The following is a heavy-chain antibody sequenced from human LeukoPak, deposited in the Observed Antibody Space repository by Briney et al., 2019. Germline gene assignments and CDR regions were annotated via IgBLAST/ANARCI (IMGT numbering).Heavy chain of an antibody. J-gene: IGHJ4*02. CDR3: ARERPRGYSYGYANGPNHPDY. CDR2: INSDGSST. D-gene: IGHD5-18*01. Sequence: PGGSLRLSCAASGFTFSSYWMHWVRQAPGKGLVWVSRINSDGSSTSYADSVKGRFTISRDNAKNTLYLQMNSLRAEDTAVYYCARERPRGYSYGYANGPNHPDYWGQGTLVTVSS. CDR1: GFTFSSYW. V-gene: IGHV3-74*01.